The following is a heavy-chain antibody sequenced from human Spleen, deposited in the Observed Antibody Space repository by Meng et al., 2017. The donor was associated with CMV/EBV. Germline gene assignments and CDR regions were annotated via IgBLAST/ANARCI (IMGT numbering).Heavy chain of an antibody. Sequence: QGPLPGAGPGLVKPSQTLSLTCTVSGGSISSGDYYWSWIRQPPGKGLEWIGYIYYSGSTYYNPSLKSRVTISVDTSKNQFSLKLSSVTAADTAVYYCARGGPLVNAPGFDYWGQGTLVTVSS. V-gene: IGHV4-30-4*08. CDR3: ARGGPLVNAPGFDY. J-gene: IGHJ4*02. D-gene: IGHD2-15*01. CDR1: GGSISSGDYY. CDR2: IYYSGST.